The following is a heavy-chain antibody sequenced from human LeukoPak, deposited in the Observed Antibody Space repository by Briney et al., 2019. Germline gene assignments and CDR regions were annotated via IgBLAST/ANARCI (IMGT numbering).Heavy chain of an antibody. Sequence: GGSLRLSCAASGFTFSSYSMNWVRQAPGKVLEWVSSISSSSSYIYYADSVKGRFTISRDNAKNSLYLQMNSLRAEDTAVYYCARGTRYCSGGSCYLDVWGQGTTVTVSS. V-gene: IGHV3-21*01. CDR3: ARGTRYCSGGSCYLDV. CDR1: GFTFSSYS. CDR2: ISSSSSYI. D-gene: IGHD2-15*01. J-gene: IGHJ6*02.